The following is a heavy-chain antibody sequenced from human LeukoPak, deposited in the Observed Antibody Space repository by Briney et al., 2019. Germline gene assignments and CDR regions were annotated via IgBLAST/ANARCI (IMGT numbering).Heavy chain of an antibody. D-gene: IGHD3-16*01. CDR1: GFTFSSYG. Sequence: GGSLRLSCAASGFTFSSYGMHWVRQAPGKGLEWVAFIRYDGSNKHYADSVKGRFTISKDNSKNTLYLQMNSLRAEDTAVYYCAKDDWGSVDYWGQGTLVTVSS. V-gene: IGHV3-30*02. CDR3: AKDDWGSVDY. J-gene: IGHJ4*02. CDR2: IRYDGSNK.